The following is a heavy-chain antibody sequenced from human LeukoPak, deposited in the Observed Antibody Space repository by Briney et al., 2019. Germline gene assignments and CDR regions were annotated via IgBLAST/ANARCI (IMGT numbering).Heavy chain of an antibody. Sequence: PSETLSLTXTVSGGSISSGDYYWSWIRQPPGKGLEWIGYIYYGGSTYYNPSLKSRVTISVDTSKNQFSLKLSSVTAADTAVYYCARGDIVVVPAAIRSHDAFDIWGQGTMVTVSS. CDR1: GGSISSGDYY. V-gene: IGHV4-30-4*08. CDR2: IYYGGST. D-gene: IGHD2-2*02. CDR3: ARGDIVVVPAAIRSHDAFDI. J-gene: IGHJ3*02.